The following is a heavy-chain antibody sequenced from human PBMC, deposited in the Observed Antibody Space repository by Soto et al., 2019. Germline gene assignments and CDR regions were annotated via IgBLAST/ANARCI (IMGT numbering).Heavy chain of an antibody. Sequence: PSETLSLTCTVSGGSISSSSYYWGWIRQPPGKGLEWIGSIYYSGSTYYNPSLKSRVTISVDRSKNQFSLKLSSVTAADTAVYYCARGPMVRGVNGGRNFDYWGQGTLVTVSS. CDR2: IYYSGST. CDR1: GGSISSSSYY. V-gene: IGHV4-39*07. CDR3: ARGPMVRGVNGGRNFDY. J-gene: IGHJ4*02. D-gene: IGHD3-10*01.